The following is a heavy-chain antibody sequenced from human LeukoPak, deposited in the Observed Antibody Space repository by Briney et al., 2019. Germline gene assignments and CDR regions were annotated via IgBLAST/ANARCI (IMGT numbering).Heavy chain of an antibody. CDR2: IKQDGSEK. D-gene: IGHD6-6*01. V-gene: IGHV3-7*01. CDR3: ARDRWRPIAARTFDY. Sequence: GGSLRLSCAASGFTFSSYWMSWARQAPGKGLEWVANIKQDGSEKYYVDSVKGRFTISRDNAKNSLYLQMNSLRAEDTAVYYCARDRWRPIAARTFDYWGQGTLVTVSS. CDR1: GFTFSSYW. J-gene: IGHJ4*02.